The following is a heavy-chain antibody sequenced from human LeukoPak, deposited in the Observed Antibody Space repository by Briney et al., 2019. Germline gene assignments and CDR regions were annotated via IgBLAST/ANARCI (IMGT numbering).Heavy chain of an antibody. CDR1: GYTFTGYY. Sequence: ASVNVSCTASGYTFTGYYMHWVRQAPGQGLEWMGWINPNSGGTNYAQKFQGWVTMTRDTSISTAYMELSRLRSDDTAVYYCARAPYGSGSYYYYFDYWGQGTLVTVSS. D-gene: IGHD3-10*01. V-gene: IGHV1-2*04. CDR3: ARAPYGSGSYYYYFDY. CDR2: INPNSGGT. J-gene: IGHJ4*02.